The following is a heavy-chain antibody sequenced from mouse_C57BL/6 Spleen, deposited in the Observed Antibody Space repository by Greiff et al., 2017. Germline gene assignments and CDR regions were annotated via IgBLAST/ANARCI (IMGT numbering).Heavy chain of an antibody. CDR3: ARIYDGAMDY. D-gene: IGHD2-3*01. J-gene: IGHJ4*01. V-gene: IGHV3-6*01. CDR1: GYSITSGYY. Sequence: ESGPGLVKPSQSLSLTCSVTGYSITSGYYWNWIRQFPGNKLEWMGYISYDGSNNYNPSLKNRISITRDTSKNQFFLKLNSVTTEDTATYYCARIYDGAMDYWGQGTSVTVSS. CDR2: ISYDGSN.